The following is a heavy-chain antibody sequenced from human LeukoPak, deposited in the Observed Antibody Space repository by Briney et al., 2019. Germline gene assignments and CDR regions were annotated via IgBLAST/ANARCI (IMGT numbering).Heavy chain of an antibody. J-gene: IGHJ4*02. D-gene: IGHD1-26*01. CDR2: ISAGNGDT. CDR3: ARDRGKFLIAF. V-gene: IGHV1-3*01. Sequence: ALVKLSCKASGYTFTIYAIHWVRQAPGQRLEWLGWISAGNGDTGYSQKFQGRVTFTRDTSANTVYMELTSLTSEDAAVYYCARDRGKFLIAFWGQGTLVTVSS. CDR1: GYTFTIYA.